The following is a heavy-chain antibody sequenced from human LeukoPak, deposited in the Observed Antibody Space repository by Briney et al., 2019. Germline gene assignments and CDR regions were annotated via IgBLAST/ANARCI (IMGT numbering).Heavy chain of an antibody. CDR2: TRNKANSYTT. D-gene: IGHD3-9*01. CDR3: AREPGTYDILTGGFDY. Sequence: GGSLRLSCAASGFAFSDHYMDWVRQAPGKGLEWVGRTRNKANSYTTEYAASVKGRFTISRDDSKNSLYLRMNSLKTEDTAVYYCAREPGTYDILTGGFDYWGQGTLVTVSS. CDR1: GFAFSDHY. J-gene: IGHJ4*02. V-gene: IGHV3-72*01.